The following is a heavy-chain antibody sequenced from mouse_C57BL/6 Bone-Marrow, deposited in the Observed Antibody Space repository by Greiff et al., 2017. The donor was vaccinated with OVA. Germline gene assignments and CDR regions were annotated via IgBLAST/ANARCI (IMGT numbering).Heavy chain of an antibody. CDR2: IYPGSGNT. V-gene: IGHV1-76*01. CDR3: ARDVAIYDGYYFDY. J-gene: IGHJ2*01. CDR1: GYTFTDYY. Sequence: QVQLQQSGAELVRPGASVKLSCKASGYTFTDYYINWVKQRPGQGLEWIARIYPGSGNTYYNEKFKGKATLTAEKSSSTAYMQLSSLTSEDSAVYFCARDVAIYDGYYFDYWGQGTTRTVSS. D-gene: IGHD2-3*01.